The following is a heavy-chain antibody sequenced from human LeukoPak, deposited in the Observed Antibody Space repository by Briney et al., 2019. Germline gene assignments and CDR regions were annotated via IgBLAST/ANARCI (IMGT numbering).Heavy chain of an antibody. CDR2: IYYSGST. J-gene: IGHJ4*02. CDR1: GGSISSGGYY. V-gene: IGHV4-61*08. CDR3: ARHGYYYGSGSSTSFDY. D-gene: IGHD3-10*01. Sequence: SQTLSLTCTVSGGSISSGGYYWSWILQPPGKGLEWIGYIYYSGSTNYNPSLKSRVTISVDTSKNQFSLKLSSVTAADTAVYYCARHGYYYGSGSSTSFDYWGQGTLVTVSS.